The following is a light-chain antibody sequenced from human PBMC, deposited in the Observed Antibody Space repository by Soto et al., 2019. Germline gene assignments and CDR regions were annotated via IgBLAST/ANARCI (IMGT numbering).Light chain of an antibody. CDR3: QSYDDSLSVHYV. V-gene: IGLV1-40*01. CDR2: GNT. J-gene: IGLJ1*01. CDR1: SSNIGSTYD. Sequence: QPVLTHPLSVSGAHRQRVRISCTESSSNIGSTYDVQWYQQLPGTAPKLLIHGNTDRPSGVPDRFSGSKSGTSASLAITGLQADDEADYYCQSYDDSLSVHYVFGTGTKVTVL.